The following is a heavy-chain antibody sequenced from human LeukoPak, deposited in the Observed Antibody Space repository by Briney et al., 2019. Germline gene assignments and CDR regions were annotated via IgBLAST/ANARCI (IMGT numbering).Heavy chain of an antibody. J-gene: IGHJ3*02. Sequence: GGSLRLSCVASGFSLSSYATAWVRQAPGKGLEWVANIKQDGSEKYYVDSVKGRFTISRDNAKNSLYLQMNSLRAEDTAVYYCAREKYYYGSGSYSAFDIWGQGTMVTVSS. D-gene: IGHD3-10*01. CDR3: AREKYYYGSGSYSAFDI. CDR2: IKQDGSEK. CDR1: GFSLSSYA. V-gene: IGHV3-7*01.